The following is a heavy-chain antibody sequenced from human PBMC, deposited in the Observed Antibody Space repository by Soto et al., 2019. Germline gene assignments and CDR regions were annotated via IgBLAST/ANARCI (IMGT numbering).Heavy chain of an antibody. CDR3: ARFYAAIYYYGMDV. CDR1: GFTFSSYA. CDR2: ISYDGSNK. V-gene: IGHV3-30-3*01. Sequence: PGGSLRLSCAASGFTFSSYAMHWVRQAPGKGLEWVAVISYDGSNKYYADSVKGRFTISRDNAKNSLYLQMNSLRAEDTAVYYCARFYAAIYYYGMDVWGQGTTVTVSS. D-gene: IGHD2-2*01. J-gene: IGHJ6*02.